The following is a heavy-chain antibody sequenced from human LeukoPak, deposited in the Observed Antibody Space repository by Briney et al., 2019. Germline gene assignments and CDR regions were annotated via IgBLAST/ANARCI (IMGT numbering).Heavy chain of an antibody. D-gene: IGHD1-26*01. J-gene: IGHJ4*02. V-gene: IGHV3-30-3*02. Sequence: GGSLRLSCAASGFTFSSYAMHWVRQAAGKGLEWVAVISYDGSNKYYADSVKGRFTISRDNSKNTLYLQMNSLRAEDTAVYYCAKRPRSGSYGPFDYWGQGTLVTVSS. CDR3: AKRPRSGSYGPFDY. CDR2: ISYDGSNK. CDR1: GFTFSSYA.